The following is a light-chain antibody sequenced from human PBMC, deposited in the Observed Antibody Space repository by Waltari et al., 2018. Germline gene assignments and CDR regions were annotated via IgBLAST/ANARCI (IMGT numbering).Light chain of an antibody. CDR2: ASS. Sequence: DIKMTQSPSSLSASAGDKVTITCRASQGITTNLNWYQQKLGKAPKRLIYASSSLESGVPSRFSGSGSGTDFTLTISSLQPEDFATYYCLQYYRHPFSFGQGTKVEIK. J-gene: IGKJ2*03. CDR3: LQYYRHPFS. CDR1: QGITTN. V-gene: IGKV1-17*01.